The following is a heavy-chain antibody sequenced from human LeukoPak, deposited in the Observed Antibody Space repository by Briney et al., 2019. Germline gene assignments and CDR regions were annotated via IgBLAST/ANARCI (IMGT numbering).Heavy chain of an antibody. V-gene: IGHV1-46*01. CDR1: GYTFTSYY. D-gene: IGHD6-19*01. CDR3: ARGPTWQWLVRYFDY. Sequence: ASVKVSCKASGYTFTSYYMHWVRQAPGQGLEWMGIINPSGGSTSYAQKFQGRVTMTRDTSTSTVYMELSSLRSEDTAVYYCARGPTWQWLVRYFDYWGQGTLVTVSS. J-gene: IGHJ4*02. CDR2: INPSGGST.